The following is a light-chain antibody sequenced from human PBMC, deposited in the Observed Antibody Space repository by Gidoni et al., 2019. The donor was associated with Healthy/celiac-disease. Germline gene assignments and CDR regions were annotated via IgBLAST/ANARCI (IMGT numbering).Light chain of an antibody. CDR1: SLRSYY. Sequence: SSELTQDPAVSVALGQTVRITCQGDSLRSYYASWYQQKPGQAPVLVIYGKNNRPSGIPDRVSGPSSGNTASLTITGAQAEDEADYYCNSRDSSGNHVVFGGGTKLTVL. J-gene: IGLJ2*01. V-gene: IGLV3-19*01. CDR3: NSRDSSGNHVV. CDR2: GKN.